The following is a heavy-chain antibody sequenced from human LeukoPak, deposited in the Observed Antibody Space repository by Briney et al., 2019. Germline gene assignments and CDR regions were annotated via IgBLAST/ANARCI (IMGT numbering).Heavy chain of an antibody. J-gene: IGHJ5*02. V-gene: IGHV4-31*03. CDR2: IYYSGST. D-gene: IGHD3-3*01. Sequence: PSQTLSLTCTVSGGSISSGGYYWSWIRQHPGKGLEWIGYIYYSGSTYYNPSLKSRVTISVDTSKNQFSLKLSSVTAADTAVYYCARGAPTYYDFWSGHNWFDPWGQGTLVTVSS. CDR1: GGSISSGGYY. CDR3: ARGAPTYYDFWSGHNWFDP.